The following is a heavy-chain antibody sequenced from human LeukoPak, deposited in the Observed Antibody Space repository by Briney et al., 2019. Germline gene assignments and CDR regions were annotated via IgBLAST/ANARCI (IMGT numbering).Heavy chain of an antibody. CDR3: AKDRGDCGGDCYSD. J-gene: IGHJ4*02. CDR1: GFTLSNYA. CDR2: ITYDGSNK. D-gene: IGHD2-21*02. Sequence: GGSLRLSCAASGFTLSNYAMHWVRQAPGKGLEWVAIITYDGSNKDYADVVKGRFTISRDNSKKTLYLQMNSLRAEDTAMYYCAKDRGDCGGDCYSDWGQGTLVTVSS. V-gene: IGHV3-30*04.